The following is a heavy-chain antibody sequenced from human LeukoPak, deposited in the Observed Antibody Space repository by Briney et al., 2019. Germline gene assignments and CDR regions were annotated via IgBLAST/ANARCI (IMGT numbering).Heavy chain of an antibody. CDR1: GFTFSSYE. V-gene: IGHV4-39*01. Sequence: AGGSLRLSCAASGFTFSSYEMNWVRQAPGKGLEWIGSIYYSGSTYYNPSLKSRVTISVDTSKNQFSLKLSSVTAADTAVYYCARHDFWSGFDYWGQGTLVTVSS. J-gene: IGHJ4*02. CDR3: ARHDFWSGFDY. CDR2: IYYSGST. D-gene: IGHD3-3*01.